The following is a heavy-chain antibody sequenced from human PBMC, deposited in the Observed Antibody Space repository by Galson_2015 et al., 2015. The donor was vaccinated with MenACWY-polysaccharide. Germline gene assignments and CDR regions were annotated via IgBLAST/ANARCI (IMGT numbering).Heavy chain of an antibody. V-gene: IGHV3-23*01. Sequence: ALRLSCAAAGFTFSSYVMSWVRQAPGRGLEWVSSITDSGSSTYYVDSVKGRFTISRDNSKNTLFLQMNSLRADDTAVYYCATGGREVDNWLDPWGQGALVTVSS. J-gene: IGHJ5*02. CDR2: ITDSGSST. CDR1: GFTFSSYV. CDR3: ATGGREVDNWLDP. D-gene: IGHD1-26*01.